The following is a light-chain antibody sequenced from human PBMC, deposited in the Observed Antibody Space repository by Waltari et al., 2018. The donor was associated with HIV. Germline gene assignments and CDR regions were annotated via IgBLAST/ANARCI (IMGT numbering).Light chain of an antibody. V-gene: IGKV3-15*01. CDR2: GSS. J-gene: IGKJ1*01. CDR3: QQYNNWPLA. Sequence: RVMTQSPATLSVSPGDRATLSCRASQNVLTNLAWYQQKPGQSPRLLIHGSSPRATGIPARFSGSGSGTAFTPTISSLQSEDFAVYYCQQYNNWPLAFRQGTKVEI. CDR1: QNVLTN.